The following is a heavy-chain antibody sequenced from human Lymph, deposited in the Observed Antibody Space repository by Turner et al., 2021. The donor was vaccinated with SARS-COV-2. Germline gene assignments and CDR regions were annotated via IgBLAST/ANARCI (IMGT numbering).Heavy chain of an antibody. J-gene: IGHJ6*02. CDR2: IYSGGST. V-gene: IGHV3-53*01. Sequence: EVQPVESGGGLIQPGGSLRLTCAASGFTASYNYMTWVRQAEGKGLGWVSVIYSGGSTYYADSVKGRFTISRDSSKNTLYLQMNSLRAEDTAVYYCARDLMEVGGMDVWGQGTTVTVSS. CDR3: ARDLMEVGGMDV. CDR1: GFTASYNY. D-gene: IGHD3-3*01.